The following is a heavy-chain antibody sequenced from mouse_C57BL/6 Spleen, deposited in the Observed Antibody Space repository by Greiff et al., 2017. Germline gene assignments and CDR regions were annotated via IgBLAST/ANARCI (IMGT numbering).Heavy chain of an antibody. V-gene: IGHV1-18*01. CDR1: GYTFTDYN. D-gene: IGHD2-3*01. CDR3: ARICDGYFDWYFDV. Sequence: EVQLQQSGPELVKPGASVKIPCKASGYTFTDYNMDWVKQSHGKSLEWIGDINPNNGGTIYNQKFKGKATLTVDKSSSTAYMELRSLTSEDTAVYYCARICDGYFDWYFDVWGTGTTVTVSS. CDR2: INPNNGGT. J-gene: IGHJ1*03.